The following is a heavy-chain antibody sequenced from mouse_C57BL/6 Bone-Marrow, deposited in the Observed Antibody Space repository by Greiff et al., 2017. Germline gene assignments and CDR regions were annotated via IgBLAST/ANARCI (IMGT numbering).Heavy chain of an antibody. CDR2: IDPPDSYT. Sequence: QVQLKQPGAELVKPGASVKLSCKASGYTFTSYWMQWVKQRPGQGLEWIGEIDPPDSYTNYNQKFKGKATLTVDTPSSTAYMQLSSLTSEDSAVYYCARASDYYYFDYWGQGTTLTVSS. J-gene: IGHJ2*01. D-gene: IGHD1-1*01. V-gene: IGHV1-50*01. CDR3: ARASDYYYFDY. CDR1: GYTFTSYW.